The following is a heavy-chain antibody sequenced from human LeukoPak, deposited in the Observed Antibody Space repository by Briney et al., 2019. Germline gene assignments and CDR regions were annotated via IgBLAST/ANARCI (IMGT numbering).Heavy chain of an antibody. Sequence: PGGSLRLSCAASGFTFSSYAMSWVRQAPGKGLEWVSAISGSGGSTYYADSVKGRFTISRDNSKNTLYLQMNSLRAEDTAVYYCAKDTTGFGEFNYYYYSMDVWGQGTTVTVSS. CDR2: ISGSGGST. D-gene: IGHD3-10*01. CDR1: GFTFSSYA. J-gene: IGHJ6*02. V-gene: IGHV3-23*01. CDR3: AKDTTGFGEFNYYYYSMDV.